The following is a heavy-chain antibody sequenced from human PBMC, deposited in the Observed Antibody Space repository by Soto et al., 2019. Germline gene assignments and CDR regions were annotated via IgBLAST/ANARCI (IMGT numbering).Heavy chain of an antibody. CDR2: FSGHTIAT. V-gene: IGHV3-23*01. D-gene: IGHD3-10*01. J-gene: IGHJ4*02. Sequence: GGSLRLSCAASGFTFNNYAMNWVRQAPGEGPEWVSAFSGHTIATYYADSVKGRFTISRDNSKNTLYLQMTGLKDEDTAMYYCAAFYYGSGTYPAYWGQGTLVTVSS. CDR1: GFTFNNYA. CDR3: AAFYYGSGTYPAY.